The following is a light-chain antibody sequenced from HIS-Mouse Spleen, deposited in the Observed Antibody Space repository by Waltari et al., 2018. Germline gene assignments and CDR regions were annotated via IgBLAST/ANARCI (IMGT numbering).Light chain of an antibody. CDR1: SSDVGGYNY. J-gene: IGLJ2*01. Sequence: QSALTQPASVSGSPGQSITISCPGTSSDVGGYNYFSWYQPHPGKAPKLMIYEVSNRPSGVSNRFSGSKSGNTASLTISGLQAEDEADYYCSSYTSSSTLVVFGGGTKLTVL. CDR3: SSYTSSSTLVV. CDR2: EVS. V-gene: IGLV2-14*01.